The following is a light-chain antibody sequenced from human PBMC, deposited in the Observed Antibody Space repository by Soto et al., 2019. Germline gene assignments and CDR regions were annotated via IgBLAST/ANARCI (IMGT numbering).Light chain of an antibody. Sequence: EIVMTQSPATLSVSPGERATLSCRASQRISSNLAWYQHKTGQAPRLLIYAASTRATGIPARFSGSGSETAFTLTISSLQSEDFAVYYCQHYNNWPPYTFGQGPRLEIK. J-gene: IGKJ2*01. CDR1: QRISSN. CDR2: AAS. V-gene: IGKV3-15*01. CDR3: QHYNNWPPYT.